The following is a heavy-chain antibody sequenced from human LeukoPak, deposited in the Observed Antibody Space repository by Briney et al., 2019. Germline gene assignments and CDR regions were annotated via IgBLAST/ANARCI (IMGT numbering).Heavy chain of an antibody. Sequence: GGSLRLSCAASGFTFSSYSMNWVRQAPGKGLEWVSSISYSGTYIYYGDSVKGRFTISRDNAQNSLYLQMNSLRAEDTAVYYCATYGGNSDYWGQGTLVTVSS. CDR3: ATYGGNSDY. D-gene: IGHD4-23*01. CDR1: GFTFSSYS. CDR2: ISYSGTYI. J-gene: IGHJ4*02. V-gene: IGHV3-21*01.